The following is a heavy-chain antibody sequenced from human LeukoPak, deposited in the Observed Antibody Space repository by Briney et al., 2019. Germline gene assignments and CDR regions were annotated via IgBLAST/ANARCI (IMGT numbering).Heavy chain of an antibody. CDR2: IYYSGST. D-gene: IGHD6-6*01. CDR3: ARAYSSSFDY. CDR1: GGPINSGGYY. J-gene: IGHJ4*02. V-gene: IGHV4-31*03. Sequence: PSETLSLTCTVSGGPINSGGYYWSWIRQHPGKGLEWIGYIYYSGSTYYNPSLKSRGTISVDTSKNQFSLKLRSVTAADAAVYYCARAYSSSFDYWGQGTLVTVSS.